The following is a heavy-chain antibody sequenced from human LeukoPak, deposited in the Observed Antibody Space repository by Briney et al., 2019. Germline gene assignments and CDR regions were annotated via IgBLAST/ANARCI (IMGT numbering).Heavy chain of an antibody. Sequence: SETLSLTCAVYGESFSGYYWSWIRQPPGKGLEWIGEINHSGGTNYNPSLESRVTISVDTSKNQFSLKLSSVTAADTAVYYCGLRIGYSSGWYSWGQGTLVTVSS. D-gene: IGHD6-19*01. CDR1: GESFSGYY. CDR2: INHSGGT. J-gene: IGHJ4*02. V-gene: IGHV4-34*01. CDR3: GLRIGYSSGWYS.